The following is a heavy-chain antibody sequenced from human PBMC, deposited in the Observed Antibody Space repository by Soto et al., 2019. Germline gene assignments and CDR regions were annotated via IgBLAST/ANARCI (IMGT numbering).Heavy chain of an antibody. CDR1: GGSVSSSDYY. J-gene: IGHJ4*02. V-gene: IGHV4-39*01. D-gene: IGHD3-22*01. CDR3: ARQGYYGSNGKRPYPPSRY. Sequence: PSETLSLTCTVSGGSVSSSDYYWGWIRQPPGKGLEWIGSIYYSGRTYDNPSLKSRLTISVDTSKTQFSLELSSVTATATAVYFSARQGYYGSNGKRPYPPSRYWGQGTPVT. CDR2: IYYSGRT.